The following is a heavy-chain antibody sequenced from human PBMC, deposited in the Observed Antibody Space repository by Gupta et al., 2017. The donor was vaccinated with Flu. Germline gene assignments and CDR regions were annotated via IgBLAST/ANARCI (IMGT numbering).Heavy chain of an antibody. CDR1: GFTFASCE. CDR3: AREDLDFFDY. V-gene: IGHV3-48*03. Sequence: EVQLGASGGGLVQPGGSFGLACAACGFTFASCETNWVRQAPGKGLEWVSYISSSGSTIYYADSVKGRFTSSRDNAKNSLYLQMNSLRAEDTAVYYCAREDLDFFDYWGQGTLVTVSS. J-gene: IGHJ4*02. CDR2: ISSSGSTI.